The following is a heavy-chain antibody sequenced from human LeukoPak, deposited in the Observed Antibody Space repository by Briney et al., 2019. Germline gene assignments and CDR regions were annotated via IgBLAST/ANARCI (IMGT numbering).Heavy chain of an antibody. CDR2: INYSGST. CDR3: ARQAAANSIDY. J-gene: IGHJ4*02. V-gene: IGHV4-59*08. CDR1: GGSISNYS. Sequence: PSETLSLTCTASGGSISNYSWSWIRQPPGKGLEWIGYINYSGSTIYNPSLTSRVTTSVDTSKNQFSLKLPSATAADTAVYYCARQAAANSIDYWGQGTVVTVSS. D-gene: IGHD2-2*01.